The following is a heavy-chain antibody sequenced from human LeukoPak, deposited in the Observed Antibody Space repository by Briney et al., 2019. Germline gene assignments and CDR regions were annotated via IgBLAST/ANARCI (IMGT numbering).Heavy chain of an antibody. J-gene: IGHJ5*02. D-gene: IGHD6-13*01. CDR3: ARGSIAAAEGSHWFDP. CDR1: GGSISSSNW. Sequence: SGTLSLTCAVSGGSISSSNWWSWVRQPPGKGLEWIGETYHTGSTNYNPSLKSRVTISVDKTKNQFSLKLSSVTAADTAVYYCARGSIAAAEGSHWFDPWGQGTLVTVSS. CDR2: TYHTGST. V-gene: IGHV4-4*02.